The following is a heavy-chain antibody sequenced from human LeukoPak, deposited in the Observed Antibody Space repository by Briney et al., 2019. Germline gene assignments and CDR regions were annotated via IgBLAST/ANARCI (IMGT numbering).Heavy chain of an antibody. D-gene: IGHD3-9*01. V-gene: IGHV1-18*01. CDR2: ISAYNGNT. CDR3: ARDAGHSIRYFDWSSGYYYMDV. J-gene: IGHJ6*03. Sequence: GASVKVSCKASGYTFTSYGISWVRQAPGQGLEWMGWISAYNGNTNYAQKLQGRVTMTTDTSTSTACMELRSLRSDDTAVYYCARDAGHSIRYFDWSSGYYYMDVWGKGTTVTISS. CDR1: GYTFTSYG.